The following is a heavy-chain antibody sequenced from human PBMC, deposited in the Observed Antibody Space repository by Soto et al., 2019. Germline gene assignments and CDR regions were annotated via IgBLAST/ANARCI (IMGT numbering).Heavy chain of an antibody. CDR3: AKWSGYPTWFGP. CDR2: TYYIGNT. V-gene: IGHV4-59*01. Sequence: SETLSLTCTVSGGSISSDYWSWIRQSPGKGPQWIGYTYYIGNTNYNPSLGSRVTISLDKSNNQFSLRMTSVTAADTAVYYCAKWSGYPTWFGPWGQGLLVTVSS. CDR1: GGSISSDY. J-gene: IGHJ5*02. D-gene: IGHD3-9*01.